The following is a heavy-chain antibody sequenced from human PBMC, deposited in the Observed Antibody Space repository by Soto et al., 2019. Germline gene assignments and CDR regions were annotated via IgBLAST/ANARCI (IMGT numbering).Heavy chain of an antibody. CDR1: GYTFTSYY. V-gene: IGHV1-46*01. D-gene: IGHD3-9*01. J-gene: IGHJ6*02. Sequence: ASVKVSCKASGYTFTSYYMHWVRQAPGQGREWMGIINPSGGSTSYAQKFQGRVTMTRDTSTSTVYMELSSLRSEDTAVYYCARETHYDILTGRHYGMDVWGQGTTVTVSS. CDR3: ARETHYDILTGRHYGMDV. CDR2: INPSGGST.